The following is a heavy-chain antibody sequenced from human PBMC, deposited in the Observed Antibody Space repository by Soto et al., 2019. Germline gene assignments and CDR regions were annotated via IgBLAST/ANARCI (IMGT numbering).Heavy chain of an antibody. CDR3: SIYLLIQLWLREPTPLPY. V-gene: IGHV4-4*02. CDR2: IYHSGST. CDR1: GGSISSSNW. Sequence: SETLSLTCAVSGGSISSSNWWSWVRQPPGKGLEWIGEIYHSGSTNYNPSLKSRVTISVDKSKNQFSLKLSSVTAADTAVYYCSIYLLIQLWLREPTPLPYWGQGTLVTVSS. D-gene: IGHD5-18*01. J-gene: IGHJ4*02.